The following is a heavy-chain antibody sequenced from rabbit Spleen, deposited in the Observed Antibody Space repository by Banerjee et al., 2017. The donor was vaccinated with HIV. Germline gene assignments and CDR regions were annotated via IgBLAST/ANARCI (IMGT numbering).Heavy chain of an antibody. CDR1: GLDFSNSYW. D-gene: IGHD7-1*01. V-gene: IGHV1S40*01. Sequence: QSLEESGGDLVQPGASLTLTCTASGLDFSNSYWICWVRQAPGKGLEWIACIYTNSNGSPYYATWAKGRFTISKTSSTTVTLQMTSLTAADTATYFCSRAYGDGTGNALDLWGQGTLVTVS. CDR3: SRAYGDGTGNALDL. J-gene: IGHJ3*01. CDR2: IYTNSNGSP.